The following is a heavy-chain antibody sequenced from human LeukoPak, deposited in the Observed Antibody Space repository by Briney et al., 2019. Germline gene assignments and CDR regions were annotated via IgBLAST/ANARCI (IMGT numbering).Heavy chain of an antibody. V-gene: IGHV3-43*01. J-gene: IGHJ4*02. CDR2: ISRDGDYT. Sequence: GGSLRLSCAASGFTFDDYTFHWVRRAPGKGLEWVSLISRDGDYTYYADSVKGRFTISRDNRKNTVYLQMSSLRTEDTALYYCTKDRYCTTPSCPLDYWGQGTLVTVPS. CDR1: GFTFDDYT. CDR3: TKDRYCTTPSCPLDY. D-gene: IGHD2-2*01.